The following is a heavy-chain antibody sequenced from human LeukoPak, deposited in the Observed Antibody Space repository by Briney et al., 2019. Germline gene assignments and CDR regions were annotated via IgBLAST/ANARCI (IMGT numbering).Heavy chain of an antibody. V-gene: IGHV6-1*01. CDR2: TYYRSKWYN. CDR1: GDSVSSNNAA. J-gene: IGHJ5*02. D-gene: IGHD3-10*01. CDR3: ARGVRITMVRGVIIPPRFDP. Sequence: SQTLSLTCAISGDSVSSNNAAWNWIRQSPSRGLEWLGRTYYRSKWYNDYAVSVKSRITINPDTSKNQFSLQLNSVTPEDTAVYYCARGVRITMVRGVIIPPRFDPWGQGTLVTVSS.